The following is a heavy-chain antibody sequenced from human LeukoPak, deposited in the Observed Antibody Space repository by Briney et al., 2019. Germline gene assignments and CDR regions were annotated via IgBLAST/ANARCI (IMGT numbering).Heavy chain of an antibody. Sequence: PSETLSLTCTVSGASISSYYWSWIRQPPGKGLEWIGYIYYSGSTNYTPSLKSRVNISVDTSKNQFSLRLSSVTAADTAVYYCARHRYYYDSSGYYYQPWGQGTLVTVSS. V-gene: IGHV4-59*01. CDR3: ARHRYYYDSSGYYYQP. J-gene: IGHJ5*02. D-gene: IGHD3-22*01. CDR1: GASISSYY. CDR2: IYYSGST.